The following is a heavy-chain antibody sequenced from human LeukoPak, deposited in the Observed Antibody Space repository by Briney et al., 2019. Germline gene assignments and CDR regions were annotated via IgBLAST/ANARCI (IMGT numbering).Heavy chain of an antibody. Sequence: PGGSLRLSCAVSGFTFSDYYMSWIRQTPGEGLEWVSYISSSGSTIYYADSVKGRFSVSRDNAKNSVYVQLNSLRDEDTAVYYCARGGDLYYFDYWGQGTLVTVSS. CDR2: ISSSGSTI. D-gene: IGHD4-17*01. J-gene: IGHJ4*02. V-gene: IGHV3-11*04. CDR3: ARGGDLYYFDY. CDR1: GFTFSDYY.